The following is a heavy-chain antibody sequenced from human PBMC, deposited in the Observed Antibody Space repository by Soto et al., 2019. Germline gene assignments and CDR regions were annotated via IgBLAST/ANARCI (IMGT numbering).Heavy chain of an antibody. CDR2: MNPGSGDT. Sequence: ASVKVSCKASGYSFTNNDVSWVRQATGQGLEWMGWMNPGSGDTNYAQKFQGRVTMTRDTSISTAYMDLSRLRSDDTAMYYCARGITMDRGHDYWGQGTLVTVSS. V-gene: IGHV1-2*02. J-gene: IGHJ4*02. CDR1: GYSFTNND. D-gene: IGHD3-10*01. CDR3: ARGITMDRGHDY.